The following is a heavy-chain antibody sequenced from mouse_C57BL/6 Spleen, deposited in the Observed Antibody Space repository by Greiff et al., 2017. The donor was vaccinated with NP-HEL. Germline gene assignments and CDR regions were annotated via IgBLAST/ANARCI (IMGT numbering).Heavy chain of an antibody. D-gene: IGHD2-4*01. CDR3: ERGIYDYDDGMDY. Sequence: EVKLVESGGGLVKPGGSLKLSCAASGFTFSDYGMHWVRQAPEKGLEWVAYISSGSSTIYYADAVKGRFTISRDNAKNTLFLQMTSLRSEDTDMYYCERGIYDYDDGMDYWGQGTSVTVAS. CDR1: GFTFSDYG. J-gene: IGHJ4*01. V-gene: IGHV5-17*01. CDR2: ISSGSSTI.